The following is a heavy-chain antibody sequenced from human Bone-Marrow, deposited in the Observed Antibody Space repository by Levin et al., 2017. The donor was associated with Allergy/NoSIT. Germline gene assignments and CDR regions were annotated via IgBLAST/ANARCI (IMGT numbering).Heavy chain of an antibody. Sequence: GASVKVSCKTSGPTFRNSDINWVRQTNGQRLEWVGWINPDSGHTRSAQKFQGRVTVTTNFSMMTVYMDLRSLTFQDTAIYYCARRQEGLPHYNYAFDLWGQGTTVIVSS. CDR1: GPTFRNSD. CDR2: INPDSGHT. CDR3: ARRQEGLPHYNYAFDL. J-gene: IGHJ6*02. D-gene: IGHD2-15*01. V-gene: IGHV1-8*01.